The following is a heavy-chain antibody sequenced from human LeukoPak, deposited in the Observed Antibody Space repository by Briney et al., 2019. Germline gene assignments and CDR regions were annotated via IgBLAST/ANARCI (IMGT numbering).Heavy chain of an antibody. J-gene: IGHJ4*02. CDR1: GGSISSSSYY. D-gene: IGHD4-17*01. Sequence: SETLSLTCTVSGGSISSSSYYWGWIRQPPGKGLEWIGSIYYSGSTYYNPSLKSRVTISVDTSKNQFSLKLSSVTAADTVVYYCARQYGDPSYFDYWGQGTLVTVSS. CDR3: ARQYGDPSYFDY. CDR2: IYYSGST. V-gene: IGHV4-39*01.